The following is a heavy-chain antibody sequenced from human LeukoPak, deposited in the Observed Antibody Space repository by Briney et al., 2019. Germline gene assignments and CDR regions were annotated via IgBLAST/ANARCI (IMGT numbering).Heavy chain of an antibody. V-gene: IGHV4-4*02. J-gene: IGHJ4*02. CDR3: ARVRCSGGLCNSFDF. CDR2: IFHGGIT. CDR1: GASVANSDW. D-gene: IGHD2-15*01. Sequence: SETLSLTCTVSGASVANSDWWTWVRQPPGEGLEWIGEIFHGGITKYNPSLKSRLTLSLDTSKNQFSLKVTSVTAADTAVYFCARVRCSGGLCNSFDFWSQGTLVTVSS.